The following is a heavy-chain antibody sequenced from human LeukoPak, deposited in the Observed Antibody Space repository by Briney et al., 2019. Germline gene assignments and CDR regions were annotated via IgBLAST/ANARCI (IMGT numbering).Heavy chain of an antibody. J-gene: IGHJ6*02. CDR1: GGTFSSYA. D-gene: IGHD2-2*01. CDR3: ARDLGLYCSSTSCFPTYYYYYGMDV. V-gene: IGHV1-69*13. Sequence: SVKVSCKASGGTFSSYAISWVRQAPGQGLEWMGGIIPIFGKANYAQKFQGRVTITADESTSTAYMELSSLRSEDTAVYYCARDLGLYCSSTSCFPTYYYYYGMDVWGQGTTVTVSS. CDR2: IIPIFGKA.